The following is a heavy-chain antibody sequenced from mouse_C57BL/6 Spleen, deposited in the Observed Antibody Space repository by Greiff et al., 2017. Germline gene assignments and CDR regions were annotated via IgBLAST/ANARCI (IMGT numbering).Heavy chain of an antibody. Sequence: EVQLQQSGPELVKPGASVKIPCKASGYTFTDYNMDWVKQSHGKSLEWIGDINPNNGGTIYNQKFKGKATLTVDKSSSTAYMELRSLTSEDTAVYYCARSVYDGYYERYYFDYWGQGTTRTVSS. J-gene: IGHJ2*01. CDR2: INPNNGGT. D-gene: IGHD2-3*01. V-gene: IGHV1-18*01. CDR1: GYTFTDYN. CDR3: ARSVYDGYYERYYFDY.